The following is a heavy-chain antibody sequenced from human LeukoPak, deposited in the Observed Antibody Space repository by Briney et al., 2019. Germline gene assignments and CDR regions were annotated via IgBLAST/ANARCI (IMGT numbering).Heavy chain of an antibody. J-gene: IGHJ4*02. CDR2: IYPGDSDT. CDR1: GYSFTSYG. Sequence: GESLKISCKGSGYSFTSYGIGWVRQMPGKGLEWMGIIYPGDSDTRYSPSFQGQVTISADKSISTAYLQWSSLKASDTAMYYCARRYCSTTSCHHFDYWGRGTLVIVSS. V-gene: IGHV5-51*01. D-gene: IGHD2-2*01. CDR3: ARRYCSTTSCHHFDY.